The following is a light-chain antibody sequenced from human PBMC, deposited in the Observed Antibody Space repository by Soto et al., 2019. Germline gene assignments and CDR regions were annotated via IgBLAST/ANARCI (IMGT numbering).Light chain of an antibody. CDR1: SSDVGGYNH. Sequence: QSALTQPASVSGSPGQSITISCTGTSSDVGGYNHVSWYQHSPGKAPKLILFAVSDRPSGLSHRFSGSKSDNTASLTISGRQAEDEADYYGCSYTSLSTVVFGGGTKLTVL. J-gene: IGLJ2*01. CDR3: CSYTSLSTVV. V-gene: IGLV2-14*01. CDR2: AVS.